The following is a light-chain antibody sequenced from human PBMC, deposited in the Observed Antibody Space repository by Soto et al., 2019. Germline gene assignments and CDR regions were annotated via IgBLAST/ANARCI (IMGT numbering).Light chain of an antibody. J-gene: IGKJ5*01. V-gene: IGKV3-11*01. CDR3: QQRSNWPPPIT. CDR2: DAS. Sequence: EIVWTQSPATLSLSPGERATLTCRAGQSVSSYLAWYQQKPGQAPRLLIYDASNRATGIPARFSGSGSGTDFTLTISSLEPEDFAIYYCQQRSNWPPPITFGQGTRLEIK. CDR1: QSVSSY.